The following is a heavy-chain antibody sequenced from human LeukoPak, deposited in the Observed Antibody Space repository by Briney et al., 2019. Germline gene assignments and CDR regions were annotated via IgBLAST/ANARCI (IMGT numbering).Heavy chain of an antibody. CDR3: VPKGTEGY. J-gene: IGHJ4*02. Sequence: GGSLRLSCSASGFAFSGYAMHWVRQAPGKGLQYVSAISPTGGSTYYADSVKGRFSISRDISKNTLYLQMSSLRPEDTAVYYCVPKGTEGYWGQGTLVTVSS. CDR1: GFAFSGYA. V-gene: IGHV3-64D*06. CDR2: ISPTGGST.